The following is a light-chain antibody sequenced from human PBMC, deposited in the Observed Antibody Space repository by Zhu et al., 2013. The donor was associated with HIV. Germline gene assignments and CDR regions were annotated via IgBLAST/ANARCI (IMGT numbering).Light chain of an antibody. V-gene: IGKV4-1*01. CDR3: QQYYTTPT. Sequence: DIVMTQSPDSLAASLGERATINCRSSQSISYSSNNKNFLTWYQQKPGQPPKLLIYWASTRDSGVPDRFSGSGSGTDFTLTISSLQAEDVAVYYCQQYYTTPTFGQGTKVEIK. CDR1: QSISYSSNNKNF. J-gene: IGKJ1*01. CDR2: WAS.